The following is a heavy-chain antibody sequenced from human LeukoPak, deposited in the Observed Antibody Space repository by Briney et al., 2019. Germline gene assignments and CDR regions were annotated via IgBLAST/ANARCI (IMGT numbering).Heavy chain of an antibody. Sequence: GGSLRLSCAESGFTFSSYGMHWVRHAPGKGLEWVAFIQYDGSNKYVDSVKGRFTISRDNSKNTLYLQMNSLRAEDTAVYYCAKFWLSDAFDIWGQGTMVTVSS. V-gene: IGHV3-30*02. CDR1: GFTFSSYG. D-gene: IGHD3-9*01. CDR3: AKFWLSDAFDI. CDR2: IQYDGSNK. J-gene: IGHJ3*02.